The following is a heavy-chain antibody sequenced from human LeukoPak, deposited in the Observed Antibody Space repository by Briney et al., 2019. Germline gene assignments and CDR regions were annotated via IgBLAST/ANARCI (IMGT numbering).Heavy chain of an antibody. V-gene: IGHV4-59*12. J-gene: IGHJ6*03. CDR2: IYYSVTT. D-gene: IGHD4-11*01. CDR1: GDSMSSYY. Sequence: SETLSLTCTVSGDSMSSYYWTWIRQPPGKGLEWIGYIYYSVTTNYNPSLKSRVTISVDTSKNQFSLRLSSVTAADTAVYYCASMHNDYSKGWEYYYYYMDVWGKGTTVTVSS. CDR3: ASMHNDYSKGWEYYYYYMDV.